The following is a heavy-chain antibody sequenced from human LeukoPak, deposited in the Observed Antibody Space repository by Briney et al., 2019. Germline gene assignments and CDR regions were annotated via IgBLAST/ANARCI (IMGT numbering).Heavy chain of an antibody. D-gene: IGHD1-26*01. Sequence: PSETLSLTCTASGVSFSTYYWTWLRQPAGKGLEWIGRIYSSGNTNYNPSLESRVTMSIDTSKNQFSLKLTSVTAADTAVYYCARERGILRGDAFDIWGQRTVVTVSS. CDR2: IYSSGNT. J-gene: IGHJ3*02. CDR1: GVSFSTYY. V-gene: IGHV4-4*07. CDR3: ARERGILRGDAFDI.